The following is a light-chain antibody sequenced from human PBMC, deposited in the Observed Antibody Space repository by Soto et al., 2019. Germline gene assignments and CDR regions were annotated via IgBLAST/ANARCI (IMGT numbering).Light chain of an antibody. Sequence: AIHMAQSPSSLSASVGDRVTITCRASQGIGNDVGWYQQKPGKAPKLLLYAATTLQSGVPSRFSGTRSGTDFTLTISSLQPEDFATYYCLQDHNYPLTFGGGTKVEIK. CDR2: AAT. CDR1: QGIGND. CDR3: LQDHNYPLT. J-gene: IGKJ4*01. V-gene: IGKV1-6*02.